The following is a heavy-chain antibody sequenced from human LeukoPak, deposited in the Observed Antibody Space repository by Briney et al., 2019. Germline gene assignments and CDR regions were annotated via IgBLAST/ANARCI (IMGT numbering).Heavy chain of an antibody. CDR2: IYSSGSN. Sequence: SETLSLTCTVSGGSISGYFWSWIRQPAGKGLDWIGRIYSSGSNNYNPSLKSRVTMSLDTSKNHLSLNLSSVTAADTAVYYCAREPTSGREPTSGRPLDYWGQGTLVTVSS. D-gene: IGHD5-12*01. CDR1: GGSISGYF. V-gene: IGHV4-4*07. J-gene: IGHJ4*02. CDR3: AREPTSGREPTSGRPLDY.